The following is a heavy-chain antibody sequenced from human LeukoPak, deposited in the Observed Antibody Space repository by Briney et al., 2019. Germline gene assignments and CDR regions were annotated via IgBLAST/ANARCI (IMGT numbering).Heavy chain of an antibody. J-gene: IGHJ4*02. CDR3: ARRYSHGYIFDS. CDR2: IYSSGST. CDR1: GGSISSYY. V-gene: IGHV4-59*01. Sequence: PSETLSLTCTVSGGSISSYYWSWIRQPPGKGLEWIGYIYSSGSTNYNPSLKSRVTISVDTSKNQFSLELSSVTAADTAVYYCARRYSHGYIFDSWGQGTLVTVSS. D-gene: IGHD5-18*01.